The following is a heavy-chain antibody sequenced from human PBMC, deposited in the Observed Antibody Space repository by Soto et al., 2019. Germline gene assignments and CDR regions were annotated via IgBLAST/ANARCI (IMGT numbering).Heavy chain of an antibody. V-gene: IGHV5-51*01. CDR2: IYPGDSDT. Sequence: PGESLKISCKGSGYSFTTYWIGWVRQMPGKGLEWMGIIYPGDSDTRYSPSFQGHVSFSVDNSINTVYLQWTSLKTTDTGIYFCARGYFDSGHGYDLWGQGTLVTVSS. D-gene: IGHD3-10*01. CDR1: GYSFTTYW. J-gene: IGHJ5*02. CDR3: ARGYFDSGHGYDL.